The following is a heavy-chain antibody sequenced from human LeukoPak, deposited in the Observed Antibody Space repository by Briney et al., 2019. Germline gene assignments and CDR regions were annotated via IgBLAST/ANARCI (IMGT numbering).Heavy chain of an antibody. Sequence: SETLSLTCTVSGDSLSTYYWTWFRQSPGKGLEWIGYTYNSGSTDYNPSLKSRVTISADTSKNQFSLRLSSVTAADTAVYFCARDRRHTYGHYFDHWGQGALVTVSS. D-gene: IGHD5-18*01. J-gene: IGHJ4*02. CDR3: ARDRRHTYGHYFDH. CDR1: GDSLSTYY. CDR2: TYNSGST. V-gene: IGHV4-59*13.